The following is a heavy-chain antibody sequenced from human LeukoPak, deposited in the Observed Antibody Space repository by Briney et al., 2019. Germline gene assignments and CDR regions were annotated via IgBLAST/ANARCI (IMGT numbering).Heavy chain of an antibody. CDR3: ARLATR. CDR1: GGSISSYY. J-gene: IGHJ4*02. Sequence: SETLSLTCTVSGGSISSYYWSWIRQPPGKGLEWIGYIYYSGSTNYNPSLKSRVTISVDTSKNQFSLKLSSVTAADTAVYYCARLATRWGQGTLVTVSS. V-gene: IGHV4-59*12. D-gene: IGHD5-12*01. CDR2: IYYSGST.